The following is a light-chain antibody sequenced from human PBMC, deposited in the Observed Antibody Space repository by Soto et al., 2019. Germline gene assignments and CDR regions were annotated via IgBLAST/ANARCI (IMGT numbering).Light chain of an antibody. V-gene: IGLV2-14*03. Sequence: QSVLTQPASVSGSPGQSITISCTGTSSDVGGYIYVSWYQQHPGKAPKLMIYDVNNRPSGVSNRFPGSKSGNTASLTISGLQTEDEADYYCVSYTTSTSYVFGSGTKVTVL. CDR1: SSDVGGYIY. J-gene: IGLJ1*01. CDR3: VSYTTSTSYV. CDR2: DVN.